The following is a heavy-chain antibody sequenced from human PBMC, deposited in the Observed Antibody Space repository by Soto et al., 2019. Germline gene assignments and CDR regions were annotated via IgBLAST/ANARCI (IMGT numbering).Heavy chain of an antibody. CDR3: AREIVVVVASYYFDY. CDR1: GYTFTSYA. J-gene: IGHJ4*02. CDR2: ISYDGSNK. V-gene: IGHV3-30-3*01. Sequence: QVQLVQSGAEVKKPGASVKVSCKASGYTFTSYAMHWVRQAPGKGLEWVAVISYDGSNKYYADSVKGRFTISRDNSKNTLYLQMNSLRAEDTAVYYCAREIVVVVASYYFDYWGQGTLVTVSS. D-gene: IGHD2-15*01.